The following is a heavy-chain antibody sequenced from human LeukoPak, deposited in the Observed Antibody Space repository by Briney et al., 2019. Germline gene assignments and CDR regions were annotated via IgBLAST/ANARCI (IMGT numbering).Heavy chain of an antibody. J-gene: IGHJ4*02. CDR3: ARGGDCSSTSCYLEPFDY. D-gene: IGHD2-2*01. Sequence: GGSLRLSCAASGLIFRNYAMTWVRQAPGKGLEWVAVISYDGSNKYYADSVKGRFTISRDNSKNTLYLQMNSLRAEDTAVYYCARGGDCSSTSCYLEPFDYWGQGTLVTVSS. CDR1: GLIFRNYA. CDR2: ISYDGSNK. V-gene: IGHV3-30-3*01.